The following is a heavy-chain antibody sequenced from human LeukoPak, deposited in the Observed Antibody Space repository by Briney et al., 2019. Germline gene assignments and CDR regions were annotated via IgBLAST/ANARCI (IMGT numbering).Heavy chain of an antibody. CDR2: MHSSGRT. CDR3: ARGLRGYSYGYVPWELSYYMDV. V-gene: IGHV4-61*02. CDR1: GDSLSSGRYY. Sequence: SETLSLTCEVSGDSLSSGRYYWTWIRQPAGKGLEWIGRMHSSGRTSYSPSLKSRVTISVDTSKNQFSLKLSSVTAADTAVYYCARGLRGYSYGYVPWELSYYMDVWGKGTTVTISS. D-gene: IGHD5-18*01. J-gene: IGHJ6*03.